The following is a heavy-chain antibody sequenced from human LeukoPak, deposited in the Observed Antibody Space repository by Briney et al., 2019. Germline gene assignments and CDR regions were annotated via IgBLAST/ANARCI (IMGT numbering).Heavy chain of an antibody. Sequence: PGGSLRLSCAASGFTFSSYSMNWVRQAPGKGLEWVSSISSSSSYIYYADSVKGRFTISRDNAKNSLYLQMNSLRAEDTAVYFCARGGTRGSASGSYSLYFDYWGQGTLVTVSS. J-gene: IGHJ4*02. CDR1: GFTFSSYS. D-gene: IGHD3-10*01. V-gene: IGHV3-21*01. CDR2: ISSSSSYI. CDR3: ARGGTRGSASGSYSLYFDY.